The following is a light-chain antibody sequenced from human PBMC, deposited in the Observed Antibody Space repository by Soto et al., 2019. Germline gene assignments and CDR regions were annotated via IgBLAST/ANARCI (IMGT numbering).Light chain of an antibody. V-gene: IGKV1-5*03. CDR1: QSISSW. CDR3: QQYNSYPWT. J-gene: IGKJ1*01. Sequence: DIQMTQSPSTLSASVGDRVTITCRASQSISSWLAWYQHKPGKAPKVLIYKASSLESGVPSRFSGSGSGTEFTLTISSLQPDDFATYYGQQYNSYPWTFGQGTKVEIK. CDR2: KAS.